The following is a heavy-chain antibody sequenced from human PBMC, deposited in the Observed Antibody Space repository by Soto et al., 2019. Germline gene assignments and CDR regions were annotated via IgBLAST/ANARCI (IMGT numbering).Heavy chain of an antibody. CDR3: ARGVYSGYDYGYYYYYMDV. CDR1: GGTFSSYT. V-gene: IGHV1-69*02. CDR2: IIPILGIA. Sequence: QVQLVQSGAEVKKPGSSVKVSCKASGGTFSSYTISWVRQAPGQGLEWMGRIIPILGIANYAQKFQGRVTITADKFTSTAYMELSSLRSEDTAVYYCARGVYSGYDYGYYYYYMDVWGKGTTVTVSS. J-gene: IGHJ6*03. D-gene: IGHD5-12*01.